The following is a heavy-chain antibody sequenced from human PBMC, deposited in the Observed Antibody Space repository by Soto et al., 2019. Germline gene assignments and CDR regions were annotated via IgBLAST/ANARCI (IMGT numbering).Heavy chain of an antibody. CDR2: IYYSGST. Sequence: PSETLSLTCTVSGGSISSGGYYWNWIRQHPNKGLEWIAYIYYSGSTYYNPSLKSRVTISVDTSRNQFSLKLSSVTAADTAVYYCAEGSGSYPYYFDYWGQGTLVTVSS. D-gene: IGHD1-26*01. J-gene: IGHJ4*02. CDR3: AEGSGSYPYYFDY. V-gene: IGHV4-31*03. CDR1: GGSISSGGYY.